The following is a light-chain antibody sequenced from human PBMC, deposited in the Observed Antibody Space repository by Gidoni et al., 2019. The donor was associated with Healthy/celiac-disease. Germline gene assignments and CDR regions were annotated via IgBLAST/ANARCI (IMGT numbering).Light chain of an antibody. V-gene: IGLV2-11*01. CDR2: DVS. CDR1: SSDVGGYNY. CDR3: CSYAGSRYV. Sequence: SALPQPRSVSWSPGQSVTISCTGTSSDVGGYNYVSWYQQHPGKAPKLMIYDVSKRPSGVPDRFSGSKSGNTASLTISGLQAEDEADYDCCSYAGSRYVVGTGTKVNVL. J-gene: IGLJ1*01.